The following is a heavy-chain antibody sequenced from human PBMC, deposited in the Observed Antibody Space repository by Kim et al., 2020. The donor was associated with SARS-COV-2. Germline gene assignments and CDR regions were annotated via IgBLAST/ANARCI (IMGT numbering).Heavy chain of an antibody. Sequence: SETLSLTCTFSGGSISSYYWSWIRQPPGKGLEWIGYIYYSGSTNYNPSLKSRVTISVDTSKNQFSLKLSSVTAADTAMYFCARTYYFGSGSYYKPYYYYYGMDVWGQGTTVTVSS. CDR2: IYYSGST. CDR1: GGSISSYY. V-gene: IGHV4-59*01. D-gene: IGHD3-10*01. CDR3: ARTYYFGSGSYYKPYYYYYGMDV. J-gene: IGHJ6*02.